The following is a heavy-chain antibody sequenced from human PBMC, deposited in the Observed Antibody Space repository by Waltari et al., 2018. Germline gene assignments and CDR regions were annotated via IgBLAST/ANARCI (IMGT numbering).Heavy chain of an antibody. CDR2: ITNTGTTK. CDR3: TRGLPSGTYASHYGAFDI. Sequence: EVQLVESGGGLVLPGGSLRTSWSASGITCSTFECTWVDQAPGKGLGWVSYITNTGTTKYYADSVKGRFTISRDKAKNSLFLQMNSLSAEDTALYYCTRGLPSGTYASHYGAFDIWGQGTMVTVSS. CDR1: GITCSTF. D-gene: IGHD1-26*01. V-gene: IGHV3-48*03. J-gene: IGHJ3*02.